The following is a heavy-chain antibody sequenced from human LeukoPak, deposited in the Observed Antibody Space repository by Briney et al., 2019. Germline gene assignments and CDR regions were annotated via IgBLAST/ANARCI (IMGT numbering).Heavy chain of an antibody. V-gene: IGHV4-38-2*02. CDR1: GGSISSYY. CDR3: ARDALPYYYGSGRANWFDP. D-gene: IGHD3-10*01. CDR2: IYHSGST. J-gene: IGHJ5*02. Sequence: SETLSLTCTVSGGSISSYYWSWIRQPPGKGLEWIGSIYHSGSTYYNPSLKSRVTISVDTSKNQFSLKLSSVTAADTAVYYCARDALPYYYGSGRANWFDPWGQGTLVTVSS.